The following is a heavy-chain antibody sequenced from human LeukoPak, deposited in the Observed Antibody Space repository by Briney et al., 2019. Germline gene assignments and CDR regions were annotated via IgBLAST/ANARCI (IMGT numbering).Heavy chain of an antibody. J-gene: IGHJ4*02. Sequence: ASVKVSCKASGYTFTGYYMHWMRQAPGQGLEWMGWINPNSGGTNYAQKFQVRGTMTRDTSISTAYMELSRLRSDDTAVYYCARSAESSSWVEFDYWGQGTLVTVSS. CDR1: GYTFTGYY. CDR3: ARSAESSSWVEFDY. V-gene: IGHV1-2*02. CDR2: INPNSGGT. D-gene: IGHD6-13*01.